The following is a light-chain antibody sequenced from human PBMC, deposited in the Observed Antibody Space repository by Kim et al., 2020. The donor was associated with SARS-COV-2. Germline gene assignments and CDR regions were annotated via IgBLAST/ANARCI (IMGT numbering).Light chain of an antibody. CDR2: GAS. J-gene: IGKJ1*01. V-gene: IGKV3-15*01. CDR1: QSVSSN. CDR3: QQYNNWPPWT. Sequence: SPGERAPRACRASQSVSSNLAWYQQNPGQAPRLLIYGASTRATGIPARFSGSGSGTEFTLTISSLQSEDFAVYYCQQYNNWPPWTFGQGTKVDIK.